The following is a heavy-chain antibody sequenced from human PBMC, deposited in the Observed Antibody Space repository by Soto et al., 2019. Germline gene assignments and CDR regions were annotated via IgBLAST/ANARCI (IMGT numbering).Heavy chain of an antibody. Sequence: QVQLVQSGAEVRKPGSSVTVSCKASGGTFSNYAISWVRQAPGQGLEWMGGIIPIVGTGSYAQKFQARVTISADEPTTTAYMELSSLRFEDTAVYYCARVVILVPTASTHYHYHMDVWGPGTTVTVSS. V-gene: IGHV1-69*01. CDR1: GGTFSNYA. D-gene: IGHD2-2*01. CDR2: IIPIVGTG. CDR3: ARVVILVPTASTHYHYHMDV. J-gene: IGHJ6*02.